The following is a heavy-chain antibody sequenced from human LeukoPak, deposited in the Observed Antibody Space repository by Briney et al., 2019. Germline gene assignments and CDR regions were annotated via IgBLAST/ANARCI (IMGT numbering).Heavy chain of an antibody. CDR2: IIPIFGTA. Sequence: SVKVSCKASGGTFSSYAISWVRQAPGQGLEWMGGIIPIFGTANYAQKFQGRVTITADESTSTAYMELSSLRSEDTAVYYCASPATVTTGAQLDYWGQGTLVTVSS. D-gene: IGHD4-17*01. J-gene: IGHJ4*02. CDR3: ASPATVTTGAQLDY. V-gene: IGHV1-69*13. CDR1: GGTFSSYA.